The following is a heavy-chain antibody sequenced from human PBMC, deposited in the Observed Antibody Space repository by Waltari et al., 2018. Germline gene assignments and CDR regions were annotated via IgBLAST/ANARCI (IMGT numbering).Heavy chain of an antibody. CDR1: GFTFSSYA. CDR2: ISGSGGST. J-gene: IGHJ3*02. V-gene: IGHV3-23*04. CDR3: AKVYCSSTSCYKAVDI. Sequence: EVQLVESGGGLVQPGGSLRLSCAASGFTFSSYAMSWVRQAPGKGLEWVSAISGSGGSTYYADAVKGRFTISRDNSKNTLYLQMNSLRAEDTAVYYCAKVYCSSTSCYKAVDIWGQGTMVTVSS. D-gene: IGHD2-2*02.